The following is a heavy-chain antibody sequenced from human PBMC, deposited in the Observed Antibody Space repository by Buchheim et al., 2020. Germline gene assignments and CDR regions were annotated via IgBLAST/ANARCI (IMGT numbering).Heavy chain of an antibody. J-gene: IGHJ5*02. CDR3: ARGGANLVPAAMSWFDP. CDR1: GFTFSSYG. V-gene: IGHV3-33*01. Sequence: QVQLVESGGGVVQPGRSLRLSCAASGFTFSSYGMHWVRQAPGKGLEWVAVIWYDGSNKYYADSVKGRFTISRDNSKNTLYLKMNSLRAEDTAVYYCARGGANLVPAAMSWFDPWGQGTL. D-gene: IGHD2-2*01. CDR2: IWYDGSNK.